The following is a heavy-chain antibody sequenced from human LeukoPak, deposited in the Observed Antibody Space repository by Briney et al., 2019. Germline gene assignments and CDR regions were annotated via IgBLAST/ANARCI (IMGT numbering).Heavy chain of an antibody. Sequence: GASVKVSCKASGYTFTSYYMHWVRQAPGQGLEWMGIINPSGGSTSYAQKFQGRVTMTRDTSIRTAYMELSRLRSDDTAVYYCARDGMWFGEFSSGGLDYWGQGTQVTVSS. J-gene: IGHJ4*02. CDR1: GYTFTSYY. CDR2: INPSGGST. D-gene: IGHD3-10*01. CDR3: ARDGMWFGEFSSGGLDY. V-gene: IGHV1-46*01.